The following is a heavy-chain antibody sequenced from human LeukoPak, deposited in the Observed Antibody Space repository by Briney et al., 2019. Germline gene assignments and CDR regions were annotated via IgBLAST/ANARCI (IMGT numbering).Heavy chain of an antibody. Sequence: GGSLRVSFPASGFTFRTYWLHWVRQAPGKGLVWVSTINPEGTTPTYADSVTGRFTISRDNAKNTLLLQMDSLRAEDMAIYYCVFFYTGLKIPYWGQGALVTVS. CDR1: GFTFRTYW. J-gene: IGHJ4*02. D-gene: IGHD3/OR15-3a*01. CDR2: INPEGTTP. V-gene: IGHV3-74*01. CDR3: VFFYTGLKIPY.